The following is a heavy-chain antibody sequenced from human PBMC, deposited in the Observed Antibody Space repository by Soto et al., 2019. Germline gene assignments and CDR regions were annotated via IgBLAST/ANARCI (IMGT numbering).Heavy chain of an antibody. CDR1: GGTFSSYA. V-gene: IGHV1-69*13. CDR2: IIPIFGTA. Sequence: SVKASCKASGGTFSSYAISWVQQAPGQGLEWMGGIIPIFGTANYAQKFQGRVTITADESTSTAYMELSSLRSEDTAVYYCARDGRYSGSYGGYYFDYWGQGTLVTVSS. CDR3: ARDGRYSGSYGGYYFDY. D-gene: IGHD1-26*01. J-gene: IGHJ4*02.